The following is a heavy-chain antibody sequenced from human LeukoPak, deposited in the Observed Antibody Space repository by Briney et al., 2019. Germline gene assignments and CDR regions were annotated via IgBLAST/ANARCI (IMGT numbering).Heavy chain of an antibody. CDR1: GGSISSYY. Sequence: SETLSLTCTLSGGSISSYYWSWIRQPPGKGLEWIGYIYYSGSTNYNPSLTSRVTISVDTSKNQLSLKLSSVTAADTAVYYCARGSPYYDILTGYYTGGSFDYWGQGTLVTVSS. CDR2: IYYSGST. D-gene: IGHD3-9*01. V-gene: IGHV4-59*01. CDR3: ARGSPYYDILTGYYTGGSFDY. J-gene: IGHJ4*02.